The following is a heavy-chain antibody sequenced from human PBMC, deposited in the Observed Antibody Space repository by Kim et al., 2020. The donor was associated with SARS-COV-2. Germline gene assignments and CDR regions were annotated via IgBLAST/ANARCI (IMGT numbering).Heavy chain of an antibody. Sequence: GGSLRLSCAASGFTVSSNYMSWVRQAPGKGLEWVSVIYSGGSTYYADSVKGRFTISRDNSKNTLYLQMNSLRAEDTAVYYCARGITGGSGYEIFGLYYYYGMDVWGQGTTVTVSS. V-gene: IGHV3-53*01. CDR3: ARGITGGSGYEIFGLYYYYGMDV. CDR2: IYSGGST. J-gene: IGHJ6*02. CDR1: GFTVSSNY. D-gene: IGHD5-12*01.